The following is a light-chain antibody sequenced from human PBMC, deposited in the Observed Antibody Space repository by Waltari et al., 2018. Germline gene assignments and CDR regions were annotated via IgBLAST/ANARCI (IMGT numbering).Light chain of an antibody. CDR1: QSVSRT. CDR2: GAS. CDR3: QHYVRLPVT. V-gene: IGKV3-20*01. J-gene: IGKJ1*01. Sequence: IVLTQSPGTLSLSPGERPTLSCRASQSVSRTLAWYQQKPGQAPRLLIYGASTRATGIPERFSGGGSGTDFSLTISRLEPEDFAVYYCQHYVRLPVTFGQGTKVEIK.